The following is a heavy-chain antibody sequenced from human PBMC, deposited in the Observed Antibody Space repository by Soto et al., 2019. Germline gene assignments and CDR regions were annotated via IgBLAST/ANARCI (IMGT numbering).Heavy chain of an antibody. CDR1: GFTFSSYA. V-gene: IGHV3-30-3*01. D-gene: IGHD6-19*01. J-gene: IGHJ4*02. CDR2: ISYDGSNK. Sequence: QVQLVESGGGVVQPGRSLRLSCAASGFTFSSYAMHWVRQAPGKGLEWVAVISYDGSNKYYADSVKGRFTISRDNSKNTLYLQMNSLRAEDTAVYYCARLPVDGGWYPVWFDYWGQGTLVTVSS. CDR3: ARLPVDGGWYPVWFDY.